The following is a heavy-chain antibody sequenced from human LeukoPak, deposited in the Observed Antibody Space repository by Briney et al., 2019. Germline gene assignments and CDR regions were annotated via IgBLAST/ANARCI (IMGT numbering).Heavy chain of an antibody. CDR2: INPSGGST. CDR1: GYTFTSYY. CDR3: ASLMAAAGLPYYYYGMDV. Sequence: ASVKVSCKASGYTFTSYYMHWVRQAPGQGLEWMGIINPSGGSTSYAQKFQGRVTMTRNTSISTAYMELSSLRSEDTAVYYCASLMAAAGLPYYYYGMDVWGQGTTVTVSS. J-gene: IGHJ6*02. V-gene: IGHV1-46*01. D-gene: IGHD6-13*01.